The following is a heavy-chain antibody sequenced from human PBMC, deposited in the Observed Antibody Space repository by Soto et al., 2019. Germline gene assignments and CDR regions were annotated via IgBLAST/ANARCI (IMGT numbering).Heavy chain of an antibody. CDR3: AKDLYRPLRLGELSPEGAFDI. CDR1: GFTFSSYA. Sequence: EVQLLESGGGLVQPGGSLRLSCAASGFTFSSYAMSWVRQAPGKGLEWVSAISGSGGSTYYADSVKGRFTISRDNSKNTLYLQMNSLRAEDTAVYYCAKDLYRPLRLGELSPEGAFDIWGQGTMVTVSS. D-gene: IGHD3-16*02. V-gene: IGHV3-23*01. CDR2: ISGSGGST. J-gene: IGHJ3*02.